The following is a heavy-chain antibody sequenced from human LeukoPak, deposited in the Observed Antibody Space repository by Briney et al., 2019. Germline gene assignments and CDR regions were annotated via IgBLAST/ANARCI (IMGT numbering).Heavy chain of an antibody. Sequence: GGSLRLSCAASGFTFSSYGMHWVRQAPGKGLEWVAVISYDGSNKYYADSMKGRFTISRDNSKNTLYLQMNSLRAEDTAVYYCAKVFQWLVPDYWGQGTLVTVSS. CDR3: AKVFQWLVPDY. D-gene: IGHD6-19*01. J-gene: IGHJ4*02. V-gene: IGHV3-30*18. CDR1: GFTFSSYG. CDR2: ISYDGSNK.